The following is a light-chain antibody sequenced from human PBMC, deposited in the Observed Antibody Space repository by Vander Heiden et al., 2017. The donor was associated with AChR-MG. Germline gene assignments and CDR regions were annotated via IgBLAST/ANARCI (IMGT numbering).Light chain of an antibody. CDR1: SSDVGSYNL. Sequence: QSALTQPASVSGSPGQSITISCTGTSSDVGSYNLVSWYQHHPGKAPKLMIYEVSKRPSGVSNRFSGSKSGNTASLTISGLQAEDEADYYCCSYATSSTSLYVFGTGTKVTVL. J-gene: IGLJ1*01. CDR3: CSYATSSTSLYV. V-gene: IGLV2-23*02. CDR2: EVS.